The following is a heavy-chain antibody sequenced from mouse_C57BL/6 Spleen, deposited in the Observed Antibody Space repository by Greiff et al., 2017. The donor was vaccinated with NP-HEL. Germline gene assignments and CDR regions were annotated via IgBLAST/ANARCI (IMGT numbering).Heavy chain of an antibody. CDR2: INPGSGGT. Sequence: VQLQQSGAELVRPGTSVKVSCKASGYAFTNYLIEWVKQRPGQGLEWIGVINPGSGGTNYNEKFKGKATLTADKSSSTAYMQRSSLTSEDSAVYFCARSHGAYWGQGTLVTVSA. J-gene: IGHJ3*01. CDR3: ARSHGAY. V-gene: IGHV1-54*01. CDR1: GYAFTNYL.